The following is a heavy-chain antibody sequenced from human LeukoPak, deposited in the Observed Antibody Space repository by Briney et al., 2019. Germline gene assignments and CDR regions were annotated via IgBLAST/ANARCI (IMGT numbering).Heavy chain of an antibody. CDR1: GFTFSSYE. J-gene: IGHJ6*02. V-gene: IGHV3-48*03. CDR3: ARGLKSYYGMDV. CDR2: ISSIWSTI. Sequence: GGSLRLSCAASGFTFSSYEMNGARQARGKGREGVSYISSIWSTIHYADVAEGRFTITRDNAKNSLYLQMNSPGAEDTAVYYCARGLKSYYGMDVWGQGTTVTVSS.